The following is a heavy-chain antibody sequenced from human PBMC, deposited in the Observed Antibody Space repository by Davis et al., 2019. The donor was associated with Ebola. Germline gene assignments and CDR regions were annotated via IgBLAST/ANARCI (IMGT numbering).Heavy chain of an antibody. CDR3: ARAGVIGDYLLDY. CDR2: ISSSSSYI. Sequence: GESLKISCAASGFTVSSNYMSWVRQAPGKGLEWVSSISSSSSYIYYADSVKGRFTISRDNAKNSLYLQMNSLRAEDTAVYYCARAGVIGDYLLDYWGQGTLVTVSS. J-gene: IGHJ4*02. CDR1: GFTVSSNY. V-gene: IGHV3-21*01. D-gene: IGHD4-17*01.